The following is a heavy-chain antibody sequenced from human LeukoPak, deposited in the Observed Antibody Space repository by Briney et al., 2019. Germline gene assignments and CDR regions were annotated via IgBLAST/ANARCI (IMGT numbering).Heavy chain of an antibody. V-gene: IGHV3-23*05. CDR3: AKARLSTGWAYNDY. D-gene: IGHD6-19*01. CDR1: GFTFINYA. CDR2: VFGAGTTT. Sequence: GGSLRLSCAASGFTFINYAMSWVRQAPGKGLEWVSAVFGAGTTTFYADSVKGRFTISRDNSKNTLYLQINSLRAGDTAVYYCAKARLSTGWAYNDYWGQGTLVTVSS. J-gene: IGHJ4*02.